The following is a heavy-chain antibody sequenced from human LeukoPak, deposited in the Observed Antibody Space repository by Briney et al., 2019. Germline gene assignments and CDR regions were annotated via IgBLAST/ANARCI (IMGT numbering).Heavy chain of an antibody. Sequence: GGSVRLSCAASGFTFSTYEMNWVRQAPGKGLEWVSYISTSSRTIYYADSVKGRFTISRDNAKNSLYLQMNSLRAEDTAVYYCARESPDYGDYFVGPFDPWGQGTLVTVSS. V-gene: IGHV3-48*03. CDR1: GFTFSTYE. J-gene: IGHJ5*02. CDR3: ARESPDYGDYFVGPFDP. CDR2: ISTSSRTI. D-gene: IGHD4-17*01.